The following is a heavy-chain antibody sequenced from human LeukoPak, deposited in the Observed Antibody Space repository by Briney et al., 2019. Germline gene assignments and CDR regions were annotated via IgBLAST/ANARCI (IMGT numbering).Heavy chain of an antibody. CDR3: ARERKITIFGVACDY. CDR1: GYTFTSYA. Sequence: GASVKVSCKASGYTFTSYAMHWVRQAPGQRLEWMGWINAGNGNTKYSQKFQGRVTITRDTSASTAYMELSSLRSEDTAVYYCARERKITIFGVACDYWGQGTLVTVSS. J-gene: IGHJ4*02. CDR2: INAGNGNT. V-gene: IGHV1-3*01. D-gene: IGHD3-3*01.